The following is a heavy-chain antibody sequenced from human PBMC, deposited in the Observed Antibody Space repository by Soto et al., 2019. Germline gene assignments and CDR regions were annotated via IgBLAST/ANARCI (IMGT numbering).Heavy chain of an antibody. CDR2: INAGNGNT. CDR1: GYTFTIDA. J-gene: IGHJ4*02. Sequence: ASVKVACKASGYTFTIDAMHWVRQAPGQRLEWMGWINAGNGNTKYSQKFQGRVTITRDTSASTAYMELSSLRSEDTAVYYCARDPDYGDYGTSPADDYWGQGTLVTVSS. D-gene: IGHD4-17*01. V-gene: IGHV1-3*01. CDR3: ARDPDYGDYGTSPADDY.